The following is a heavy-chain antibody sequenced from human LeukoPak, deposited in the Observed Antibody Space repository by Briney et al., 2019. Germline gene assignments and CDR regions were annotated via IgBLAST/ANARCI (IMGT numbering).Heavy chain of an antibody. J-gene: IGHJ4*02. V-gene: IGHV3-74*01. CDR1: GFTFSSYW. Sequence: PGGSLRLSCAASGFTFSSYWMHWVRQAPGKGLVWVSRINSDGSSTSYADSVKGRITISRDNAKNTLYLQMNSLRAEDTAVYYCARGPPNYYDSSVTLDYWGQGTLVTVSS. D-gene: IGHD3-22*01. CDR2: INSDGSST. CDR3: ARGPPNYYDSSVTLDY.